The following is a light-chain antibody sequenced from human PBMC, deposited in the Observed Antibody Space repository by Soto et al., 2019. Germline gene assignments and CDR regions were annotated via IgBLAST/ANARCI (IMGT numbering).Light chain of an antibody. CDR2: DVS. J-gene: IGLJ2*01. CDR1: SSDVGTYNY. CDR3: CSYAGSYILL. Sequence: QSALTQPRSVSGSPKQSVTISCTGTSSDVGTYNYVSWFQQHPGKAPKLMISDVSKRPSGVPDRFSGSKSGNTASLTISGLQAEDEADYYCCSYAGSYILLLGGGTKLTVL. V-gene: IGLV2-11*01.